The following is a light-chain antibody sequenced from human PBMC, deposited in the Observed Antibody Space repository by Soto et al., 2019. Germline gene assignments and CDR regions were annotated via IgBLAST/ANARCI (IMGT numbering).Light chain of an antibody. Sequence: EIVLTQSPGTLSLSPGERATLSCRASQSVSSSFLAWYQQKPGHAPRLIIYGASNRATGIPDRFSGSGSGTDFPLTISRLEPEDFAVYYCQQYGSSGTFGQGTKVDI. V-gene: IGKV3-20*01. J-gene: IGKJ1*01. CDR2: GAS. CDR3: QQYGSSGT. CDR1: QSVSSSF.